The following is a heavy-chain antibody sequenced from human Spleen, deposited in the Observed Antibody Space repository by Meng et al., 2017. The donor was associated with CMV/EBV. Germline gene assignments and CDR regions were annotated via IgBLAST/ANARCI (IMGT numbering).Heavy chain of an antibody. D-gene: IGHD2-2*02. CDR3: AKDRALYCSSTSCYTDAFDI. CDR1: GFTFSSYA. J-gene: IGHJ3*02. CDR2: ISGSGGST. Sequence: GESLKISCAASGFTFSSYAMSWVRQAPGKGLEWVSTISGSGGSTYYADSVKGRFTISRDNSKNTLYLQMNSLRAEDTAVYYCAKDRALYCSSTSCYTDAFDIWGQGTMVTVSS. V-gene: IGHV3-23*01.